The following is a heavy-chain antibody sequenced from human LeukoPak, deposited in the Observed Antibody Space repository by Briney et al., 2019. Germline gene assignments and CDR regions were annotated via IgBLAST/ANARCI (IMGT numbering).Heavy chain of an antibody. V-gene: IGHV4-34*01. CDR3: ARGDCSSTICYSPMDV. J-gene: IGHJ6*03. D-gene: IGHD2-2*01. CDR2: INHSGST. CDR1: GGSFSGYY. Sequence: SETLSLTCAVYGGSFSGYYWSWIRQPPGKGLEWIGEINHSGSTNYNPSLKSRVTISVDTSKNQFSLKMNSVTAADTALYYCARGDCSSTICYSPMDVWGKGTTVTVSS.